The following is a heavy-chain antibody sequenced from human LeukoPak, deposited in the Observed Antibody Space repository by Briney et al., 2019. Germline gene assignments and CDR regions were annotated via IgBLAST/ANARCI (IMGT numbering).Heavy chain of an antibody. J-gene: IGHJ4*02. CDR3: AKDLGKDLEFGELLLKGFDY. V-gene: IGHV3-48*01. CDR1: GFTFSSYS. D-gene: IGHD3-10*01. Sequence: GGSLRLSCAASGFTFSSYSMNWVRQAPGKGLEWVSYISSSSSTIYYADSVKGRFTISRDNAKNSLYLQMNSLRAEDTAVYYCAKDLGKDLEFGELLLKGFDYWGQGTLVTVSS. CDR2: ISSSSSTI.